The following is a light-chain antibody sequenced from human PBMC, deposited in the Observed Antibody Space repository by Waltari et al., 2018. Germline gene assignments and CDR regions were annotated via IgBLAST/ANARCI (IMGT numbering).Light chain of an antibody. V-gene: IGKV1-33*01. J-gene: IGKJ4*01. Sequence: DTQMTQSPSSLSASVGDRVPIPCQASQYTSNYLNWYQQKPGKAPKLLLYGASNLKTGVPARFRGSGSDTDFTFTISSLQPEDIATDYCQQYDKPPPRTFGGGTKVEIK. CDR1: QYTSNY. CDR3: QQYDKPPPRT. CDR2: GAS.